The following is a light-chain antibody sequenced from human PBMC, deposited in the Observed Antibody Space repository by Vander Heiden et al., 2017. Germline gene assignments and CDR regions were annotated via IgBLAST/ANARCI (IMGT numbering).Light chain of an antibody. CDR1: SGRIATTF. Sequence: FVRRQANAVSDSPGQTDNISCTRSSGRIATTFVQWYQQRPGSSPTTVIYEDNQRPSGVPDRFSGSIDTSSNTASPTIPGLETEDDADYFCQAYDNINWVFGGGTKLTVL. J-gene: IGLJ3*02. CDR3: QAYDNINWV. CDR2: EDN. V-gene: IGLV6-57*01.